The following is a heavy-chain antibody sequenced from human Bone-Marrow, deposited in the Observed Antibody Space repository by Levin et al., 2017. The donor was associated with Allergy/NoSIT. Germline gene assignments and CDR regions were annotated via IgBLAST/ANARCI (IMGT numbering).Heavy chain of an antibody. V-gene: IGHV3-11*01. CDR3: ARDMNKAHYNYRLDV. CDR2: ISSRGTTM. D-gene: IGHD1/OR15-1a*01. Sequence: GGSLRLSCAASGFTLSDYYMSWIRQAPGKGLEWVSYISSRGTTMYLADSVKGRFTISRDNAKNSLSLQMNSLRADDTAVYYCARDMNKAHYNYRLDVWGQGTTVTVSS. J-gene: IGHJ6*02. CDR1: GFTLSDYY.